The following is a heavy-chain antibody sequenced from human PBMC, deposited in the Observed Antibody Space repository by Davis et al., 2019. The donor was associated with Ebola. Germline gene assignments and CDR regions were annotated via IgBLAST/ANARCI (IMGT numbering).Heavy chain of an antibody. Sequence: GESLKISCAASGLTVSSNYMSWIRQAPGKGLEWVSIIYSGGGTVYADSVKGRFTISRDNSKNTMHLQMNRLRGEDTAVYFCARSPGSALDFQQWGQGTPVTVSS. J-gene: IGHJ1*01. CDR3: ARSPGSALDFQQ. CDR1: GLTVSSNY. CDR2: IYSGGGT. D-gene: IGHD3-10*01. V-gene: IGHV3-53*01.